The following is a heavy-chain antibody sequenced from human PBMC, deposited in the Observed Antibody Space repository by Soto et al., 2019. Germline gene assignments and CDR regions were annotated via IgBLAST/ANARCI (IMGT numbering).Heavy chain of an antibody. CDR3: ARDIATVTTEGWWFDP. V-gene: IGHV4-4*07. Sequence: SETLSLTCTVSGGSISSYYWSWIRQPAGKGLEWIGRTYTSGSTNYNPSLKSRVTMSVDTSKNQFSLKLSSVTAADTAVYYCARDIATVTTEGWWFDPWGQGTLVTVSS. CDR2: TYTSGST. J-gene: IGHJ5*02. D-gene: IGHD4-17*01. CDR1: GGSISSYY.